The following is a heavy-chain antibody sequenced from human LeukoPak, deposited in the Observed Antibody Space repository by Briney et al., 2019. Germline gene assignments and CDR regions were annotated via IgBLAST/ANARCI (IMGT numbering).Heavy chain of an antibody. V-gene: IGHV3-48*03. CDR2: ISSSGSTI. J-gene: IGHJ4*02. Sequence: GGSLRLSCAASGFTFSSFEMNWVRPAPGKGLEWVSYISSSGSTIYYADSVKGRFTISRDNAKNSLYLQMNSLRAEDTAVYYCARGLAVTALGYWGQGTLVTVSS. D-gene: IGHD2-21*02. CDR1: GFTFSSFE. CDR3: ARGLAVTALGY.